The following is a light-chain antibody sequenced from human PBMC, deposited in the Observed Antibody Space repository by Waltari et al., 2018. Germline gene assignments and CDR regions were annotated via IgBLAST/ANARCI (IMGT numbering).Light chain of an antibody. CDR2: AAS. Sequence: DIQMTQSPSSLSASVGDRVTITCRASQGISNSLAWYQQKPGKAPKLLLYAASRLESGVPSRFSGSGSGTDYTLTISSLQPEDFATYYCQQYYSTPDLTFGGGTKVEIK. CDR3: QQYYSTPDLT. V-gene: IGKV1-NL1*01. J-gene: IGKJ4*01. CDR1: QGISNS.